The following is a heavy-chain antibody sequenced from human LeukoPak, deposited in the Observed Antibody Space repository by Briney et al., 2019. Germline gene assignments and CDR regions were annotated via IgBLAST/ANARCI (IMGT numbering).Heavy chain of an antibody. D-gene: IGHD3-10*01. J-gene: IGHJ4*02. CDR2: IKQDGKEK. V-gene: IGHV3-7*01. Sequence: PGGSLRLSCTASGFSISGSVMTWVRQAPGKGLEWVANIKQDGKEKFYVDSVKGRFTIPRDNAKNSLFLQMNTLRAEDTAVYYCAKGGYYGSGSYYLFDYWGQGTLVTVSS. CDR1: GFSISGSV. CDR3: AKGGYYGSGSYYLFDY.